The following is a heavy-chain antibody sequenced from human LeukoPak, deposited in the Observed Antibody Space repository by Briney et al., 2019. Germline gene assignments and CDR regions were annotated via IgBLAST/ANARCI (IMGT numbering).Heavy chain of an antibody. J-gene: IGHJ6*02. V-gene: IGHV4-39*07. CDR1: GGSISSSSYY. Sequence: PSETLSLTCTVSGGSISSSSYYWGWIRQPPGKGLEWIGSIYYSGSTYYNPSLKSRVTISVDTSKNQFSLKLSSVTAADTAVYYCARDGGYSYGLNYYYGMDVWGQGTTVTVSS. D-gene: IGHD5-18*01. CDR2: IYYSGST. CDR3: ARDGGYSYGLNYYYGMDV.